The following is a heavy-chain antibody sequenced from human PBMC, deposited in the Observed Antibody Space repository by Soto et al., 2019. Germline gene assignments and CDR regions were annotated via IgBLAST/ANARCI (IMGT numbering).Heavy chain of an antibody. J-gene: IGHJ5*02. CDR1: GFTFSRYW. Sequence: EVQLVESGGGLVQPGGSLRLSCAASGFTFSRYWMHWVRQAPGKGLEWISRINSDGSSTNYADSVKGRFTISRDNATNTLYMQMNSLRADDTAVYYCARVPYCSGDGCYSWFDPWGQGTLVAVSS. V-gene: IGHV3-74*01. CDR2: INSDGSST. D-gene: IGHD2-15*01. CDR3: ARVPYCSGDGCYSWFDP.